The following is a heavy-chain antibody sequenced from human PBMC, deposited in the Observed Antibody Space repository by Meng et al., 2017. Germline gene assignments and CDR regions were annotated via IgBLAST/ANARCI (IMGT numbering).Heavy chain of an antibody. CDR2: ISYDGSNK. CDR1: GFTFSSYA. J-gene: IGHJ3*02. CDR3: ARDPHYGDYVWDAFDI. Sequence: QGRVVGSGGGVVQPGRSLRLSCAASGFTFSSYAMHWVRQAPGKGLEWVAVISYDGSNKYYADSVKGRFTISRDNSKNTLYLQMNSLRAEDTAVYYCARDPHYGDYVWDAFDIWGQGTMVTVSS. D-gene: IGHD4-17*01. V-gene: IGHV3-30*01.